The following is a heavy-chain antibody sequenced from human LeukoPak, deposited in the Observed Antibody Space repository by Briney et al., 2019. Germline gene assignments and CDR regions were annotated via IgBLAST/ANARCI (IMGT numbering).Heavy chain of an antibody. J-gene: IGHJ4*02. D-gene: IGHD1-26*01. CDR2: IQYDGSKT. V-gene: IGHV3-30*02. CDR1: GFTFSSYG. CDR3: ASPYSGSYYYFDY. Sequence: GGSLRLSCAASGFTFSSYGMHWVRQTPGKGLEWVAFIQYDGSKTYYTDSVKGRFTISRDNSKNTLYLQMNSLRAEDTAVYYCASPYSGSYYYFDYWGQGTLVTVSS.